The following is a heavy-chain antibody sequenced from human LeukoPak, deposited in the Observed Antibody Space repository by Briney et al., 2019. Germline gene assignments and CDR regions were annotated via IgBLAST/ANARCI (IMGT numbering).Heavy chain of an antibody. CDR3: ARGESTVTTQFGMDV. D-gene: IGHD4-17*01. J-gene: IGHJ6*02. Sequence: PSETLSLTCSVSGGSISDASSITGSSAFWGWIRQAPGKGLEWIGSIYYSGITYYKPSLKSRVTISVDRSKNQFSLKLSSVTAADTAVYYCARGESTVTTQFGMDVWGQGTTVTVSS. V-gene: IGHV4-39*07. CDR1: GGSISDASSITGSSAF. CDR2: IYYSGIT.